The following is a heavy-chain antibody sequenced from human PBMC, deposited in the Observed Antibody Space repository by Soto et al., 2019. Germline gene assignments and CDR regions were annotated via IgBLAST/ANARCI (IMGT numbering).Heavy chain of an antibody. CDR1: GYTFTSYG. D-gene: IGHD6-13*01. Sequence: QVQLVQSGAEVKKPGASVKVSCKASGYTFTSYGISWVRQAPGLGLEWMGWISACNVNTNSAQKLQGRVTMTADTSTSTGEMELRSLSSDDTAVYDCARDNGIAAAGTDAYWGQGTLVTVSS. V-gene: IGHV1-18*01. CDR3: ARDNGIAAAGTDAY. J-gene: IGHJ4*02. CDR2: ISACNVNT.